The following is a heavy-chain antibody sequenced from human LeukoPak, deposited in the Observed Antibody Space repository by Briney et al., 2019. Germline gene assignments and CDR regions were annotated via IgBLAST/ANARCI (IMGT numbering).Heavy chain of an antibody. CDR3: VSFGDWFLVRYFDL. J-gene: IGHJ2*01. Sequence: GGSLRLSCAASGFTSSSYSMNWVRQAPGKGLEWVSYISSSSSTIYYADSVKGRFTISRDNAKNSLYLQMNSLRAEDTAVYYCVSFGDWFLVRYFDLWGRGTLVTVSS. V-gene: IGHV3-48*01. CDR2: ISSSSSTI. CDR1: GFTSSSYS. D-gene: IGHD3/OR15-3a*01.